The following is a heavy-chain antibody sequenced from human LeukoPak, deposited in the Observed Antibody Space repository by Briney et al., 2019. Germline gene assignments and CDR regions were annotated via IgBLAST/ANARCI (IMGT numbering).Heavy chain of an antibody. J-gene: IGHJ6*02. CDR3: ARDRGMVRPPLGPAYGMDV. D-gene: IGHD3-10*01. CDR1: GGTFSSYA. Sequence: SVKVSCKASGGTFSSYAISWVRQAPGQGLEWMGRIIPILGIANYAQKFQGRVTITADKSTSTAYMELSSLRSEDTAVYYCARDRGMVRPPLGPAYGMDVWGQGTTVTVSS. V-gene: IGHV1-69*04. CDR2: IIPILGIA.